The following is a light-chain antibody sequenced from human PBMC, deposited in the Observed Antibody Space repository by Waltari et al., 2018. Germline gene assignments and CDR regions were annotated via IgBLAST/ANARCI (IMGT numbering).Light chain of an antibody. Sequence: EIVLTQSPATLSLSPGERATLSCRASQSVSSYLAWYQQKPGQAPRLLIYDASNRATGIPARFSGSGSGADFTLTISSLEPEDFAVYCCQQRNNWPLTFGGGTVVEIK. CDR1: QSVSSY. V-gene: IGKV3-11*01. CDR2: DAS. CDR3: QQRNNWPLT. J-gene: IGKJ4*01.